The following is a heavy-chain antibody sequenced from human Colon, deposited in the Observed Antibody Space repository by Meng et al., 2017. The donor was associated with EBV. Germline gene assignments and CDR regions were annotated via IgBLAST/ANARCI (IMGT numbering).Heavy chain of an antibody. V-gene: IGHV4-30-4*01. CDR1: GGSSNSGDYY. J-gene: IGHJ4*02. CDR2: IYYTGST. CDR3: ARNYYFDY. Sequence: HGPLKLSCPGLVKPSQNLALTCTVSGGSSNSGDYYWSWIRQPPGKGLEWIGYIYYTGSTYYNPSLKSRVTISMDTSKNQFSLRLSSVTAADTAVYYCARNYYFDYWGQGTLVTVSS.